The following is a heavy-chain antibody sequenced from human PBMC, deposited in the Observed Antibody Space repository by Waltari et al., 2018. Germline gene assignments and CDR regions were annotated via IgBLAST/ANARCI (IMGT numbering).Heavy chain of an antibody. CDR1: GGSISSSSYY. Sequence: QLQLQESGPGLVKPSETLSLTCTVSGGSISSSSYYWGWIRQPPGKGREWIGSIYYSGSTYYNPSLKSRVTISVDTSKNQFSLKLSSVTAADTAVYYCASEDPPYCSGGSCYPNWFDPWGQGTLVTVSS. V-gene: IGHV4-39*01. J-gene: IGHJ5*02. CDR2: IYYSGST. D-gene: IGHD2-15*01. CDR3: ASEDPPYCSGGSCYPNWFDP.